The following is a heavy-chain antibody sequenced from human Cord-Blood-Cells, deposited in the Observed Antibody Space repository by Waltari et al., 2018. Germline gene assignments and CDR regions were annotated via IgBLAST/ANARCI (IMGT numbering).Heavy chain of an antibody. CDR2: INHSGST. CDR1: GGSFSGYY. V-gene: IGHV4-34*01. CDR3: ARGYCSSTICYTRRGNYFDY. Sequence: QVQLQQWGAGLLKPSETLSLTCAVYGGSFSGYYWSWIRQPPGKGLEWIGEINHSGSTNYNPSLKSLVTISVDTSKNQFSLKLSSVTAADTAVYYCARGYCSSTICYTRRGNYFDYWGQGTLVTVSS. D-gene: IGHD2-2*02. J-gene: IGHJ4*02.